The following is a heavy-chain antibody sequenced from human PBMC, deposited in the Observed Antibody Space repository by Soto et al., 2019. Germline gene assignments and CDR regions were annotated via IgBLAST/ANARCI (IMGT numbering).Heavy chain of an antibody. CDR1: GGSISSSSYY. J-gene: IGHJ6*02. CDR3: ARHLPPPHSSGYYYHYYYYGMDV. Sequence: SETLSVTCTVSGGSISSSSYYWGWIRQPPGKGLEWIGSIYYSGSTYYNPSLKSRVTISVDTSKNQFSLKLSSVTAADTAVYYCARHLPPPHSSGYYYHYYYYGMDVWGQGTTVTVSS. D-gene: IGHD3-22*01. V-gene: IGHV4-39*01. CDR2: IYYSGST.